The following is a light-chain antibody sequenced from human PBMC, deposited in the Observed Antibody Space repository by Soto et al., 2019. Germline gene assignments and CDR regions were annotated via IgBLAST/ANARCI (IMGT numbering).Light chain of an antibody. CDR3: QQYNHWSSIT. CDR1: QYISNN. J-gene: IGKJ5*01. Sequence: EIAMTQSPATLSVSLGERATLSCRASQYISNNLAWYQQRPGQAPSLLIYGASTRSTGVPARFSGSGSGSDFLLSIIGLQSDDSAVYYCQQYNHWSSITFGQGTRLEIK. CDR2: GAS. V-gene: IGKV3-15*01.